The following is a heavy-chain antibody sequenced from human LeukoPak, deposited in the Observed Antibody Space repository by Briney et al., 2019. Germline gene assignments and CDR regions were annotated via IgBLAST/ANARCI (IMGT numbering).Heavy chain of an antibody. Sequence: GASVKVSCKASGGTFSSYAISWVRRAPGQGREWMGGIIPIFGTANYAQKFQGRVTITADESTSTAYMELSSLRSEDTAVYYCAQSGETDAFDIWGQGTMVTVSS. CDR1: GGTFSSYA. CDR3: AQSGETDAFDI. D-gene: IGHD5-24*01. V-gene: IGHV1-69*13. CDR2: IIPIFGTA. J-gene: IGHJ3*02.